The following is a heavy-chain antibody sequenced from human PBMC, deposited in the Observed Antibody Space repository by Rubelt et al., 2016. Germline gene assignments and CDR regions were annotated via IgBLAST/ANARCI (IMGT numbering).Heavy chain of an antibody. CDR3: VRYERCTGNTYCFDY. J-gene: IGHJ4*02. CDR2: INHDESI. Sequence: QVRMRESGPGLVKPSETLSLTCSVTGDSIKKTSHYWAWIRQSPGKGLEWIAEINHDESITYNPSLKSRLTMSLDTSKNHFSLRLSPVPAADTAMYYCVRYERCTGNTYCFDYWGQGTLVTVSS. CDR1: GDSIKKTSHY. D-gene: IGHD2-8*02. V-gene: IGHV4-39*07.